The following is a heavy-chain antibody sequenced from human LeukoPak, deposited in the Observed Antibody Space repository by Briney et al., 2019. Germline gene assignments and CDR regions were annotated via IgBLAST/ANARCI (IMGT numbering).Heavy chain of an antibody. V-gene: IGHV3-74*01. D-gene: IGHD1-1*01. J-gene: IGHJ4*02. Sequence: PGGSLRLSCAASGFTFSSSWMHWVRQAPGKGLVWVSRINTDGSSTNYADSVKGRFTISRDNAKNTPYLQMNSLRADDSAVYYCARNPRNDFDYWGQGTLVTVSS. CDR3: ARNPRNDFDY. CDR1: GFTFSSSW. CDR2: INTDGSST.